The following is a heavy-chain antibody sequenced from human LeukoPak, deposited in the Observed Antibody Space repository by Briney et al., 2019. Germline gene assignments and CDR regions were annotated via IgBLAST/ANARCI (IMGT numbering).Heavy chain of an antibody. D-gene: IGHD2-2*01. J-gene: IGHJ5*02. V-gene: IGHV6-1*01. CDR3: ARRLTQYDCFDP. CDR2: TYYRSTWYN. Sequence: SQTLSLTCVISGDSVSSNSVTWNWIRQSPSRGLEWLGRTYYRSTWYNDYAVSVRGRITVNPDTSKNQFSLHLNSVTPEDTAVYYCARRLTQYDCFDPWGQGILVTVSS. CDR1: GDSVSSNSVT.